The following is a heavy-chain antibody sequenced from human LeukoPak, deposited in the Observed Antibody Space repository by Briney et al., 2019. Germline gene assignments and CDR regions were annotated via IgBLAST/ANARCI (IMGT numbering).Heavy chain of an antibody. CDR3: AKNKMSSWSGYADYYYMDV. CDR1: GFTFSSYG. D-gene: IGHD3-3*01. Sequence: GRSLRLSCAASGFTFSSYGMHWVRQAPGKGLEWVAVIWYDGSNKYYADSVKGRFTISRDNSKNTLYLQMNSLGAEDTAVYYCAKNKMSSWSGYADYYYMDVWGKGTTVTVSS. V-gene: IGHV3-33*06. CDR2: IWYDGSNK. J-gene: IGHJ6*03.